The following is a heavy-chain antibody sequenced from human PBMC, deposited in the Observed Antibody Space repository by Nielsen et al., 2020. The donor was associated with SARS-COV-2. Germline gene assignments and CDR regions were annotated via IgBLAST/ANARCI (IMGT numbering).Heavy chain of an antibody. D-gene: IGHD3-22*01. CDR2: IYPGDSDT. J-gene: IGHJ4*02. CDR1: RYSFTSYW. Sequence: KVSCKGSRYSFTSYWIGWVRQMPGKGLEWMGIIYPGDSDTRYSPSFQGQVTISADKSISTAYLQWSSLKASDTAMYYCARTERNYYDSSGYFDYWGQGTLVTVSS. V-gene: IGHV5-51*01. CDR3: ARTERNYYDSSGYFDY.